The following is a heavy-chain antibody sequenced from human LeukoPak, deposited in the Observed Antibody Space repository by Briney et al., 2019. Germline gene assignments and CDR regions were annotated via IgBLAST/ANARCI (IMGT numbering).Heavy chain of an antibody. CDR3: ARDRGRYSYGYD. Sequence: AQTLSLTCTVSGGSISRGGYYWGWVRQPRGKGRGWLGYIYHSGSTYYNPSLKSRVTISVDRSKNQFSLKLSSVTAADTAVYYCARDRGRYSYGYDWGQGPLVPVSS. J-gene: IGHJ4*02. D-gene: IGHD5-18*01. CDR1: GGSISRGGYY. V-gene: IGHV4-30-2*01. CDR2: IYHSGST.